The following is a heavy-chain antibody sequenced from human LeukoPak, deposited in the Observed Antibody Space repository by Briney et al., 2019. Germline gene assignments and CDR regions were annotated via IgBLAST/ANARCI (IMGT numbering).Heavy chain of an antibody. CDR3: VRVGSVAGSDYLDY. D-gene: IGHD6-19*01. Sequence: GGSLRLSCAVSGFTFSDHCLDWVRQAPGKGLEWVGRSRNKAKSYTTEYAASVKGRFTSSRDDSKNSLYLQMNSLKTEGTAVYYCVRVGSVAGSDYLDYWGQGTLVTVSS. J-gene: IGHJ4*02. CDR2: SRNKAKSYTT. CDR1: GFTFSDHC. V-gene: IGHV3-72*01.